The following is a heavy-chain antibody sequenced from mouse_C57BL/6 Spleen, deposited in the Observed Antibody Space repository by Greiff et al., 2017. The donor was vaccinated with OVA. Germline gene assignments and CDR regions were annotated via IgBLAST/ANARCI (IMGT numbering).Heavy chain of an antibody. Sequence: VKLKQSGAELVRPGTSVKMSCKASGYTFTNYWIGWAKQRPGHGLEWIGDIYPGGGYTNYNEKFKGKATLTADKSSSTAYMQFSSLTSEDSAIYYCARAGFNGNYYFDYWGQGTTLTVSS. CDR2: IYPGGGYT. J-gene: IGHJ2*01. CDR1: GYTFTNYW. D-gene: IGHD2-1*01. CDR3: ARAGFNGNYYFDY. V-gene: IGHV1-63*01.